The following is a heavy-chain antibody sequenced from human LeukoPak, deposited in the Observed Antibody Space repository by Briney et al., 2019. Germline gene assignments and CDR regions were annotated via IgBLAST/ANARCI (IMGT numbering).Heavy chain of an antibody. Sequence: SETLSLTCAVYGGSFSGYYWSWIRQPPGKGLEWVGEINHSGSTNYNPSLKSRVTISVDTSKNQFSLKLSSVTAADTAVYYCARVYSSGWDAFDIWGQGTMVTVSS. D-gene: IGHD6-19*01. V-gene: IGHV4-34*01. CDR2: INHSGST. CDR1: GGSFSGYY. J-gene: IGHJ3*02. CDR3: ARVYSSGWDAFDI.